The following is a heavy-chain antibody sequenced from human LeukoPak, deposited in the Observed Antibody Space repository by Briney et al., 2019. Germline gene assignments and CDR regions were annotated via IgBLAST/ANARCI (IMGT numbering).Heavy chain of an antibody. J-gene: IGHJ5*02. CDR2: IYYSGST. V-gene: IGHV4-39*01. D-gene: IGHD3-10*01. CDR3: ARQRGTMVRGVNRYNWFDP. Sequence: SETLSLTCTVSGGSISSSSYYWGWIRQPPGKGLEWIGSIYYSGSTYYNPSLKSRVTISVDTSKNQFSLKLSSVTAADTAVYYCARQRGTMVRGVNRYNWFDPWGQGTLVTVSS. CDR1: GGSISSSSYY.